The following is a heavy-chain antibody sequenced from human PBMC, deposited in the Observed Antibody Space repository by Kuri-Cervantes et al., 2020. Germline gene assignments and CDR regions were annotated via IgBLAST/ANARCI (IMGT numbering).Heavy chain of an antibody. D-gene: IGHD1-26*01. J-gene: IGHJ4*02. Sequence: GESLKISCAASGFTFNTYAMHWVRQAPGKGLEWVAVISYDGNNKYYADSVKGRFTISRDNAENTLYLQMNSLRAEDTAMYYCASILEVGFWGQGTLVTVSS. CDR3: ASILEVGF. V-gene: IGHV3-30-3*01. CDR1: GFTFNTYA. CDR2: ISYDGNNK.